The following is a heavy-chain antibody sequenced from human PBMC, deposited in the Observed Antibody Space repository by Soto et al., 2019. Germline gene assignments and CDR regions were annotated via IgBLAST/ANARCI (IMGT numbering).Heavy chain of an antibody. V-gene: IGHV1-18*01. J-gene: IGHJ6*03. CDR3: ARGRHSYYYYYMDV. CDR1: GYTFTSYG. CDR2: ISAYNGNT. Sequence: ASAKVSCKASGYTFTSYGISWVRQAPGQGLEWMGWISAYNGNTNYAQKLQGRVTMTTDTSTSTAYMELRSLRSDDTAVYYCARGRHSYYYYYMDVWGKGTTVTVSS.